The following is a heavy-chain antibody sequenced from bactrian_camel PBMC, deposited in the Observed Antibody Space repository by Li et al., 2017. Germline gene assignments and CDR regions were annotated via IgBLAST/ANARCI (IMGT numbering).Heavy chain of an antibody. CDR3: ATQNHLWVGQTLNY. J-gene: IGHJ4*01. D-gene: IGHD5*01. Sequence: VQLVESGGGLVQPGESLMLSCAASGFTFSSYWMIWVRQAPGKGLEGVSGISGNGERTWTVDSVKGRFTISRDNAKNALYLQMNSLKTEDTGVYYCATQNHLWVGQTLNYWGQGTQVTVS. CDR1: GFTFSSYW. CDR2: ISGNGERT. V-gene: IGHV3S6*01.